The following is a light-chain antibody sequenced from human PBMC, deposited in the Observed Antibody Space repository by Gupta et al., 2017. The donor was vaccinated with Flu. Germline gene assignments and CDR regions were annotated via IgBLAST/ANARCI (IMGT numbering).Light chain of an antibody. V-gene: IGLV2-23*02. J-gene: IGLJ3*02. CDR2: VVS. Sequence: QSALPQPASVSWFPGQSITNSCTGVSGHSGNYKLVSWYQQHPGKAPRLLIYVVSQRPSGVSDRFSGSKSGNTASLTITGLQADDEADYYCCSSPRSSAWVFGGGTRVTVL. CDR1: SGHSGNYKL. CDR3: CSSPRSSAWV.